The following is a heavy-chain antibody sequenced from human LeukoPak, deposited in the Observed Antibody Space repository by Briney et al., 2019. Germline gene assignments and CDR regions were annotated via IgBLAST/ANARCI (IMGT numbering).Heavy chain of an antibody. CDR1: GGSFSGYY. V-gene: IGHV4-34*01. J-gene: IGHJ6*02. CDR2: INHSGST. CDR3: ANLPYYYYGMDV. Sequence: SETLSLTCAVYGGSFSGYYWSWIRQPPGKGLEWIGEINHSGSTNYNPSLKSRVTIPVDTSKNQFSLKLSSVTAADTAVYYCANLPYYYYGMDVWGQGTTVTVSS.